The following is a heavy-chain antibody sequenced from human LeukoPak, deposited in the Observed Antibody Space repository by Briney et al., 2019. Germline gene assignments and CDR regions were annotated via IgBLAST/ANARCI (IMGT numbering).Heavy chain of an antibody. Sequence: GGLRLSCATSGFTFSDHQMDWVRQAPGKGLEWVGRTRNKAKSYTTEYAASVKGRFTISRDESKNSVFLQMNSLNTEDTAVYYCAWSGTRWTHTFEYWGQGTLVTVSS. CDR2: TRNKAKSYTT. CDR3: AWSGTRWTHTFEY. CDR1: GFTFSDHQ. V-gene: IGHV3-72*01. D-gene: IGHD2-2*01. J-gene: IGHJ4*02.